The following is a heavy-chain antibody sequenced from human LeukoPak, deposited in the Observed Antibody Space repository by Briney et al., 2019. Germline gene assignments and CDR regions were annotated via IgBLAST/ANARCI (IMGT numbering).Heavy chain of an antibody. CDR3: ASAQYCSGGSCYEYYYYYMDV. J-gene: IGHJ6*03. V-gene: IGHV4-61*02. Sequence: PSDTLSLICTVSGGSISSGSSYGSWIRQPAGKGLEWIGGIYTSGSTNYNPSLKSRVTISVDKSKNQFSLKLSSVTAADTAVYFCASAQYCSGGSCYEYYYYYMDVWGKGTTVTVSS. CDR2: IYTSGST. D-gene: IGHD2-15*01. CDR1: GGSISSGSSY.